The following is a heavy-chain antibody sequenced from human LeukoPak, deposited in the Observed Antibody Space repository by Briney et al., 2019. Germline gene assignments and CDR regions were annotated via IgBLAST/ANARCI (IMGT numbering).Heavy chain of an antibody. Sequence: SETLSLTCTVSGGXISGSSYYWGWIRQPPGKGLEWIGSIYYSGSTYYNPSLKSRVTISVDTSKNQFSLKLSSVTAADTAVYYCARQVSFLEWSYFDYWGQGTLVTVSS. D-gene: IGHD3-3*01. CDR3: ARQVSFLEWSYFDY. V-gene: IGHV4-39*01. CDR2: IYYSGST. CDR1: GGXISGSSYY. J-gene: IGHJ4*02.